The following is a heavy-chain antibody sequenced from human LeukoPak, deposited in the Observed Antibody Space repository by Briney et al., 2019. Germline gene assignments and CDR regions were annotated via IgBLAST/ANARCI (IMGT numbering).Heavy chain of an antibody. CDR3: ARISIVVVPAYFDY. Sequence: SETLSLTCTVSGGSISSSSYHWGWIRQPPGKGLEWIGSMYYSGSTYYNPSLKSRVTVSVDTSKNQFSLNLSSVTAADTAVYYCARISIVVVPAYFDYWGQGTLVTVSS. D-gene: IGHD2-2*01. CDR2: MYYSGST. CDR1: GGSISSSSYH. V-gene: IGHV4-39*01. J-gene: IGHJ4*02.